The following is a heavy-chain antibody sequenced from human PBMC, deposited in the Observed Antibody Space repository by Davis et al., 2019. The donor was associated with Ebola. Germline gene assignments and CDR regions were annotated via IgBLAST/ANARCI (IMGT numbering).Heavy chain of an antibody. Sequence: SETPSLTCAVYGGSFSGYYWSWIRQPPGKGLEWIGEINHSGSTYYNPSLKSRVTISVDRSKNQFSLKLSSVTAADTAVYYCARGDILTGYSYWGQGTLVTVSS. CDR1: GGSFSGYY. J-gene: IGHJ4*02. D-gene: IGHD3-9*01. CDR2: INHSGST. V-gene: IGHV4-34*01. CDR3: ARGDILTGYSY.